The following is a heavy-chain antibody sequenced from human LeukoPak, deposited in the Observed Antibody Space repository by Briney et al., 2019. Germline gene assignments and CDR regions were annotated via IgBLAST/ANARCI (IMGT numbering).Heavy chain of an antibody. CDR3: AIHTASPYSNSYYFDY. J-gene: IGHJ4*02. V-gene: IGHV3-23*01. CDR1: GFTFSSYA. CDR2: ISGSGGST. Sequence: GGSLRLSCAASGFTFSSYAMSWVRQAPGKGLEWVSAISGSGGSTYYADSVKGRLTISRDNSKNTLYLQMNSLRAEDTAVYYCAIHTASPYSNSYYFDYWGQGTLVTVSS. D-gene: IGHD6-6*01.